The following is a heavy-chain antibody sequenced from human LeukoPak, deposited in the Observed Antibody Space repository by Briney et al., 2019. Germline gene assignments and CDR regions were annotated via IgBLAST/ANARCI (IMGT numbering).Heavy chain of an antibody. CDR2: IYYSGST. CDR3: ARAGSSYDYVYYFDY. V-gene: IGHV4-30-4*01. Sequence: SETLSLTCTVSGGSISSGDYYWSWIRQPPGKGLEWIGYIYYSGSTYYNPSHKSRVTISVDTSKNQFSLKLSSVTAADTAVYYCARAGSSYDYVYYFDYWGQGTLVTVSS. D-gene: IGHD3-16*01. J-gene: IGHJ4*02. CDR1: GGSISSGDYY.